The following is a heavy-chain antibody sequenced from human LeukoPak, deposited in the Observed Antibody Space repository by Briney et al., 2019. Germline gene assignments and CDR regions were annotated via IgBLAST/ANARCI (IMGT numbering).Heavy chain of an antibody. CDR1: GFTFSSYA. CDR3: AKDSIGYYKPFDY. Sequence: PGGSLRLSCAASGFTFSSYAMNWVRQAPGKGLERVSAISGSGSNTYYSDSVKGRFTISRDNSKNTLYLQMNSLRAEDTAVYYCAKDSIGYYKPFDYWGQGSLVTVSS. D-gene: IGHD3-22*01. CDR2: ISGSGSNT. J-gene: IGHJ4*02. V-gene: IGHV3-23*01.